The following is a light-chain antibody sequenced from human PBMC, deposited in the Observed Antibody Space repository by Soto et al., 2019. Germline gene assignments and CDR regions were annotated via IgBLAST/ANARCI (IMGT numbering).Light chain of an antibody. CDR2: DNN. V-gene: IGLV1-51*01. CDR1: SSNIGNNY. J-gene: IGLJ1*01. CDR3: GTWDSSLSDFV. Sequence: QSVLTQPPSASAAPGQKVTISCSGSSSNIGNNYVSWYQQLPGTAPKLLIYDNNKRPSGIPDRFSGSKSGTSATLGITGLQTGDEADYYCGTWDSSLSDFVFGTGTKLTVL.